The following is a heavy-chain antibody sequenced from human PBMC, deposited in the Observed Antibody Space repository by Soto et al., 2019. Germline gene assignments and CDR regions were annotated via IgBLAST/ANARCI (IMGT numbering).Heavy chain of an antibody. J-gene: IGHJ6*02. Sequence: ASVKVSCKASGYTFTSYGISWVRQAPGQGLERMGWISAYNGNTDYAQKLQGRVTMTTDTSTSTAYMELRSLRSDDTAVYYCARDNPRGDFPMDVWGQGTTVTVSS. V-gene: IGHV1-18*01. CDR3: ARDNPRGDFPMDV. CDR2: ISAYNGNT. CDR1: GYTFTSYG. D-gene: IGHD3-3*01.